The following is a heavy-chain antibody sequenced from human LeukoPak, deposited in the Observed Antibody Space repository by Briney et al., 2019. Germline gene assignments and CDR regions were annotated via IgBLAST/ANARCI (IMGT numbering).Heavy chain of an antibody. CDR2: IYYSGST. CDR1: GGSISSYY. CDR3: ARDGGSGAYNF. D-gene: IGHD5-24*01. J-gene: IGHJ4*02. Sequence: TSETLSLTCTVSGGSISSYYWNWIRQPPGKGLEWIGYIYYSGSTNYNPSLKSRVTISVDTSTNQFSLKLSSVTAADTAVYYCARDGGSGAYNFWGQGTLVTVSS. V-gene: IGHV4-59*01.